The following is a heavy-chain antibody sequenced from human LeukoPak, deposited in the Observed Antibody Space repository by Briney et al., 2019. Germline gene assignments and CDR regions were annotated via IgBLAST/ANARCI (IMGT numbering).Heavy chain of an antibody. CDR1: GFTFSSYW. D-gene: IGHD6-19*01. Sequence: PGRSLRLSCAASGFTFSSYWMSWVRQAPGKGLEWVANIKQDGSEKYYVDSVKGRFTISRDNAKNSLYLQMNSLRAEDTAVYYCARASSSDWYRHFDYWGQGTLVTVSS. J-gene: IGHJ4*02. V-gene: IGHV3-7*04. CDR2: IKQDGSEK. CDR3: ARASSSDWYRHFDY.